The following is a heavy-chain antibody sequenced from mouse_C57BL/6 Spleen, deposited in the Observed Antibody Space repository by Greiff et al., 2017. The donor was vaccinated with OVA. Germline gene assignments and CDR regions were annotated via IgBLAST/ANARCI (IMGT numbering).Heavy chain of an antibody. D-gene: IGHD1-1*01. V-gene: IGHV6-3*01. Sequence: EVKLMESGGGLVQPGGSMKLSCVASGFTFSNYWMNWVRQSPEKGLEWVAQIRLKSDNYATHYAESVKGRFTISRDDSKSSVYLQMNNLRAEDTGIYYCTGEGYYGSRPFAYWGQGTLVTVSA. J-gene: IGHJ3*01. CDR1: GFTFSNYW. CDR2: IRLKSDNYAT. CDR3: TGEGYYGSRPFAY.